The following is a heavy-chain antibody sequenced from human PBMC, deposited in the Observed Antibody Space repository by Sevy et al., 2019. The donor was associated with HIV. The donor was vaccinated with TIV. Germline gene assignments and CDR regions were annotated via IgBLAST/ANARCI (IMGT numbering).Heavy chain of an antibody. V-gene: IGHV3-53*01. CDR1: GFTVSSNY. D-gene: IGHD2-15*01. Sequence: GGSLRLSCAASGFTVSSNYMSWVRQAPGKGLEWVSVIYSGGSTYYADSVKGRFTISRDNSKNTLYLQMNSLGAEDTAVDYCARVNCSGGSCYYYYGMDVWGQGTTVTVSS. J-gene: IGHJ6*02. CDR3: ARVNCSGGSCYYYYGMDV. CDR2: IYSGGST.